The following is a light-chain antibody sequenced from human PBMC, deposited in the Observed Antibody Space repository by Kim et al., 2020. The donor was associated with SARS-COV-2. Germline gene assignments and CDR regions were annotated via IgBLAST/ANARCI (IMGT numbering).Light chain of an antibody. CDR3: QQYDSLHLS. J-gene: IGKJ5*01. Sequence: ASVGDRVNNTRRGRQGIIKCLNWYQEEHGKVPKVLIYDVSNLETEVPSMFSGSGSETDFTFTISSLEPEDVSTYYCQQYDSLHLSFGQGTRLDI. V-gene: IGKV1-33*01. CDR2: DVS. CDR1: QGIIKC.